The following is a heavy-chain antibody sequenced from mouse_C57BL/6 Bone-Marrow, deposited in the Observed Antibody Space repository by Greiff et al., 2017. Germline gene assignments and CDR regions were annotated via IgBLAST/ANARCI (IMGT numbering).Heavy chain of an antibody. CDR3: ARVTWYFDV. J-gene: IGHJ1*03. CDR1: GFTFSDYG. Sequence: EVQLVESGGGLVKPGGSLKLSCAASGFTFSDYGMHWVRQAPEKGLEWVAYISSGSSTIYYADTVKGRFTISRDNAKNTLFLQMTSLRSEDTAMYYCARVTWYFDVWGTGTTVTVSS. D-gene: IGHD2-12*01. CDR2: ISSGSSTI. V-gene: IGHV5-17*01.